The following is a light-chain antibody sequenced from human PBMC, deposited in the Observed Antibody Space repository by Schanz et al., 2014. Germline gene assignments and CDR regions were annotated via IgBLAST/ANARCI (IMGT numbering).Light chain of an antibody. CDR3: QQFGSSPLT. CDR2: GAS. V-gene: IGKV3-20*01. J-gene: IGKJ4*01. CDR1: QSVTSNY. Sequence: EIVLTQSPGSLSLSPGEGVTLSCRASQSVTSNYLAWYQQNPGQAPRLLIYGASNRATGIPDRFSGSGSGTDFTLTISRLEPEDCAVYYCQQFGSSPLTFGAGTKVEIK.